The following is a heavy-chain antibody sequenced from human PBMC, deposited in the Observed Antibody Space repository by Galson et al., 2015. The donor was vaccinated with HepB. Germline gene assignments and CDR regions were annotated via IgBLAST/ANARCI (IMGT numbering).Heavy chain of an antibody. J-gene: IGHJ1*01. CDR1: GFTFSSYG. CDR3: ARGGWSGYYDPEYFQH. V-gene: IGHV3-33*01. CDR2: IWYDGSNK. Sequence: SLRLSCAASGFTFSSYGMHWVRQAPGKGLEWVAVIWYDGSNKYYADSVKGRFTISRDNSKNTLYLQMNSLRAEDTAVYYCARGGWSGYYDPEYFQHWGQGTLVTVSS. D-gene: IGHD3-3*01.